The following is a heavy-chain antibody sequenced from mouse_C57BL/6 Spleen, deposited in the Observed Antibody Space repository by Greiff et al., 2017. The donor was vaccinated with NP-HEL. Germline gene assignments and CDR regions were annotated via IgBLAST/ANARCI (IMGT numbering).Heavy chain of an antibody. V-gene: IGHV5-9-1*02. CDR2: ISSGGDYI. D-gene: IGHD3-2*02. CDR1: GFTFSSYA. CDR3: TRATAQATGFAY. Sequence: EVMLVESGEGLVKPGGSLKLSCAASGFTFSSYAMSWVRQTPEKRLEWVAYISSGGDYIYYADTVKGRFTISRDNARNTLYLQMSSLKSEDTAMYYCTRATAQATGFAYWGQGTLVTVSA. J-gene: IGHJ3*01.